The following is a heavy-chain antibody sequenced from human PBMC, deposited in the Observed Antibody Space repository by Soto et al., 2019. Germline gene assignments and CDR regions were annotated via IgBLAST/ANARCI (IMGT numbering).Heavy chain of an antibody. J-gene: IGHJ6*02. D-gene: IGHD6-13*01. V-gene: IGHV3-53*01. Sequence: GGSLRLSCAASGFTVSSNYMSWVRQAPGKGLEWVSVIYSGGSTYYADSVKGRFTISRDNSKNTLYLQMNSLRAEDTAVYYCAQQLVLGGADYYYYYGMDVWGQGTTVTVSS. CDR3: AQQLVLGGADYYYYYGMDV. CDR2: IYSGGST. CDR1: GFTVSSNY.